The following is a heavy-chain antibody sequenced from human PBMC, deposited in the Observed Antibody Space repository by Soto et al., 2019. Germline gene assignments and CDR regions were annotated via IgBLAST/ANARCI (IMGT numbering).Heavy chain of an antibody. CDR3: VKFRWRAYHYYYMDV. J-gene: IGHJ6*03. CDR1: GFSFSTYG. V-gene: IGHV3-23*01. D-gene: IGHD2-15*01. CDR2: YGGSGGST. Sequence: DVQLLESGGGLAQRGGSLRLSCAASGFSFSTYGMTWVRQAPGKGLEWVSYGGSGGSTYYADSVKARFTISRYNSNNTLYLQMNSLRAEDTAVYYCVKFRWRAYHYYYMDVWGNGTSVSVSS.